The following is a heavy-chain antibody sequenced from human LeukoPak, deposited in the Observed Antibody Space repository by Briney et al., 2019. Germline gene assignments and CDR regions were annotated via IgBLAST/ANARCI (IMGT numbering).Heavy chain of an antibody. V-gene: IGHV3-11*01. CDR2: ISGSGSTM. CDR3: ARERSGYGDFDY. J-gene: IGHJ4*02. CDR1: GFTFSDYY. Sequence: PGGSLRLSCAASGFTFSDYYMSWIRQAPGRGLEWVSYISGSGSTMYYADSVKGRFTISRDNAKNSLFLQLNNLRVEDTAVYYCARERSGYGDFDYWGQGTLVTVSS. D-gene: IGHD4-17*01.